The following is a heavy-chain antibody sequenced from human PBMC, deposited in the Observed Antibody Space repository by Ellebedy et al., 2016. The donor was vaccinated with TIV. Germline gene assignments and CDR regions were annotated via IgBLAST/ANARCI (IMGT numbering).Heavy chain of an antibody. D-gene: IGHD3-3*01. CDR3: AGLPYDFWSGYYPDS. V-gene: IGHV4-59*11. Sequence: SETLSLXXSVSGGSIRSQYWSWIRQPPGKGLEWIGYIYYSGTTNYNPSLKTRVAMSLDTSKNQFSLKLNSVTAADTAVYYCAGLPYDFWSGYYPDSWGQGTLVTVSS. CDR2: IYYSGTT. CDR1: GGSIRSQY. J-gene: IGHJ4*02.